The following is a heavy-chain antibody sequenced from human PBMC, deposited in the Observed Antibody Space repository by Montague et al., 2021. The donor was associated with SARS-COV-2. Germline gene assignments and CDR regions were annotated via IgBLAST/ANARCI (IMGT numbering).Heavy chain of an antibody. CDR2: IYHSGST. J-gene: IGHJ4*02. D-gene: IGHD3-3*01. CDR3: ARDVRYYDFWSGRAQTSPDY. CDR1: GYSVSSGYY. V-gene: IGHV4-38-2*02. Sequence: SETLSLTCTVSGYSVSSGYYWGWIRQPPAKGLEWIGSIYHSGSTXXNPXXXSRVTISVDTSKNQFSLKLSSVTAADTAVYYCARDVRYYDFWSGRAQTSPDYWGQGTLVTVSS.